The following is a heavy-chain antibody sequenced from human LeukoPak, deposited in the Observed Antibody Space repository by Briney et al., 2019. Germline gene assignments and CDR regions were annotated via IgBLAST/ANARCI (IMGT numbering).Heavy chain of an antibody. J-gene: IGHJ4*02. D-gene: IGHD2-2*01. V-gene: IGHV3-11*06. CDR3: ARDEGYQQTFDY. CDR2: ISSSSSYI. Sequence: PGGSLRLSCAASGFTFSDYYMSWIRQAPGKGLEWVSSISSSSSYIYYADSVKGRFTISRDNAKNSLYLQMNSLRAEDTAVYYCARDEGYQQTFDYWGQGTLVTVSS. CDR1: GFTFSDYY.